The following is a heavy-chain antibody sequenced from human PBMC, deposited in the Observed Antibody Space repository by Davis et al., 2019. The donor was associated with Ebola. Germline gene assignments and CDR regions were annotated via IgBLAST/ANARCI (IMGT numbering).Heavy chain of an antibody. J-gene: IGHJ3*02. V-gene: IGHV3-23*01. CDR1: GFTFSSYA. Sequence: GGSLRLSCAASGFTFSSYAMSWVRQSPGKGLEWVSGISTGGGSTSYADSVKGRFTISRDNAKNSLYLQMNSLRDEDTAVYYCARDRRYSSGWRVYDAFDIWGQGTMVTVSS. CDR3: ARDRRYSSGWRVYDAFDI. D-gene: IGHD6-19*01. CDR2: ISTGGGST.